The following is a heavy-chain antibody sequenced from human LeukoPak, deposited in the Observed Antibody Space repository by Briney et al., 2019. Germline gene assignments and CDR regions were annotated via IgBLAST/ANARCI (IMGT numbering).Heavy chain of an antibody. V-gene: IGHV3-23*01. Sequence: PGESLRLSCAASGFTFSSYAMSWVRQAPGKGLEWVSAISGSGGSTYYADSVKGRFTISRDNSKNTLYLQMNNLRAEDTAVYYCAKDRETYEYTFDYWGQGTLVTVSS. CDR2: ISGSGGST. CDR3: AKDRETYEYTFDY. CDR1: GFTFSSYA. J-gene: IGHJ4*02. D-gene: IGHD3-16*01.